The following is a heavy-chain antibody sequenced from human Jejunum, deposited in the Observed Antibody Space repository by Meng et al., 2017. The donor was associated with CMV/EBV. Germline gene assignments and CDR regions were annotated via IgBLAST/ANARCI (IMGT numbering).Heavy chain of an antibody. V-gene: IGHV3-23*01. CDR2: ISDTGSST. CDR1: GFTCSSYG. D-gene: IGHD2-2*01. Sequence: AASGFTCSSYGMSWVRQVPGKGLEWVSGISDTGSSTYYADSVKGRFTISRDIAKNSLFLQMSSLRAEDTALYYCARYSTSNAFDIWGQGTMVTVSS. J-gene: IGHJ3*02. CDR3: ARYSTSNAFDI.